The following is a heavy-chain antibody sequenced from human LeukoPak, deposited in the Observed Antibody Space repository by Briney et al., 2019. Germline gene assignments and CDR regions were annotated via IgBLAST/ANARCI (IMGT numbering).Heavy chain of an antibody. Sequence: RASVKVSCKVSGYTLTELSMHWVRQAPGKGLEWVGGFDPEDGETIYAQKFQGRVTMTEDTSTDTAYMELSSLRSEDTAVYYCATGDGNRDPFDYWGQGTLVTVSS. CDR1: GYTLTELS. CDR3: ATGDGNRDPFDY. V-gene: IGHV1-24*01. CDR2: FDPEDGET. J-gene: IGHJ4*02. D-gene: IGHD1-14*01.